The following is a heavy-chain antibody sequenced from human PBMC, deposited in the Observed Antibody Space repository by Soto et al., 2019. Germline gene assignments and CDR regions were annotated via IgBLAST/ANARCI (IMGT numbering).Heavy chain of an antibody. D-gene: IGHD2-2*01. CDR1: GFTFSDHY. Sequence: GGSLRLSCAASGFTFSDHYMSWIRQAPRKGLEWVSYISSGGSAIYYADSVKGRFTISRDNAKNSLYLQINSLRAEDTAVYYCARVKECSSTSCYARDAFDVWGQGTMVTVSS. V-gene: IGHV3-11*01. CDR2: ISSGGSAI. J-gene: IGHJ3*01. CDR3: ARVKECSSTSCYARDAFDV.